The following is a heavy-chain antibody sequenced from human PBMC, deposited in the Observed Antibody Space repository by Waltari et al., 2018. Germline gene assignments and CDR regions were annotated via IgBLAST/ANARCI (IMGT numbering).Heavy chain of an antibody. CDR3: ASARGDYGGVFDY. CDR2: IYYSGST. CDR1: GCSISRYY. Sequence: QVQLQESGPGLGKPSETLSLTCTVSGCSISRYYWSWIRQPPGQGLGWIGYIYYSGSTNYTPALKSRVTISVDTSKNQFSLKLSSVTAAYTAVYYCASARGDYGGVFDYWGQGTLVTVSS. D-gene: IGHD4-17*01. V-gene: IGHV4-59*01. J-gene: IGHJ4*02.